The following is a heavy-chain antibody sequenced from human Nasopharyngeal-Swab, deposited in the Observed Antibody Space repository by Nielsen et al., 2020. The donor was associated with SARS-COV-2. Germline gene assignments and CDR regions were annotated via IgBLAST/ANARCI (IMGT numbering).Heavy chain of an antibody. D-gene: IGHD3-22*01. J-gene: IGHJ4*02. V-gene: IGHV4-30-4*08. CDR2: IYYSGST. Sequence: LRLSCTVSGGSISSGDYYWSWLRPPPGQGLEWIGYIYYSGSTYYNPSLKRRVTISVDTSKNQFPLKLSSVTAADTAVYYCARDDGGRNYYDSSGYYYQGYWGQGTLVTVSS. CDR1: GGSISSGDYY. CDR3: ARDDGGRNYYDSSGYYYQGY.